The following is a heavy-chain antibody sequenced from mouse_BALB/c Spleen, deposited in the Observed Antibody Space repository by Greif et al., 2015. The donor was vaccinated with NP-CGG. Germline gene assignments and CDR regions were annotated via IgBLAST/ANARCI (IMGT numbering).Heavy chain of an antibody. Sequence: QVQLQQSGAELVKPGASVKLSCKASGYTFTSYWMHWVKQRPGQGLEWIGGINPSNGRTNYNEKFKSKATLTVDKSSSTAYMQLSSLTSEDSAVYYCARGYYDYDWFAYWGQGTLVTVSA. D-gene: IGHD2-4*01. J-gene: IGHJ3*01. CDR1: GYTFTSYW. V-gene: IGHV1S81*02. CDR2: INPSNGRT. CDR3: ARGYYDYDWFAY.